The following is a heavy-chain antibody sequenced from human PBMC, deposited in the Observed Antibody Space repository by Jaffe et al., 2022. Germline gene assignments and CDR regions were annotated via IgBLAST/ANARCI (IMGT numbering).Heavy chain of an antibody. Sequence: QVQLQESGPGLVKPSETLSLTCTVSGGSISSYYWSWIRQPPGKGLEWIGYIYYSGSTNYNPSLKSRVTISVDTSKNQFSLKLSSVTAADTAVYYCARVRLYCGGDCYSGPRGFADAFDIWGQGTMVTVSS. CDR2: IYYSGST. V-gene: IGHV4-59*01. CDR3: ARVRLYCGGDCYSGPRGFADAFDI. CDR1: GGSISSYY. J-gene: IGHJ3*02. D-gene: IGHD2-21*02.